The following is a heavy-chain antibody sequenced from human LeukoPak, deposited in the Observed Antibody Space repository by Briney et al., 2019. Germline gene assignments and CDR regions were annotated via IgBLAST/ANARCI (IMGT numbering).Heavy chain of an antibody. Sequence: GGSLRLSCAASGFTFSDSYMTWIRQTPGKGLEWVAATSSSDAGTYHADSVRGRFTISRDNSKNTLYLQMNSLRAEDAAVYFCAKAPVTSCRGAYCYPFDSWGQGTLVTVSS. V-gene: IGHV3-23*01. J-gene: IGHJ4*02. CDR3: AKAPVTSCRGAYCYPFDS. D-gene: IGHD2-21*01. CDR2: TSSSDAGT. CDR1: GFTFSDSY.